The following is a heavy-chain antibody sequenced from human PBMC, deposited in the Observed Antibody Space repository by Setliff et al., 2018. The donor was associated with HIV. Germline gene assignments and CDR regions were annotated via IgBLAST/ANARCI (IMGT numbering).Heavy chain of an antibody. CDR3: ALCRGEFLEWLLTLDY. Sequence: SIVSDDSTSSHHCSWIRQPPGRGLEWIGTTPYSGSTNYNPSLRSRVTISLDTSTNQFSLRLNSVTAADTAVYYCALCRGEFLEWLLTLDYWGQGTLVTVSS. CDR1: SIVSDDSTSSHH. V-gene: IGHV4-59*11. J-gene: IGHJ4*02. D-gene: IGHD3-3*01. CDR2: TPYSGST.